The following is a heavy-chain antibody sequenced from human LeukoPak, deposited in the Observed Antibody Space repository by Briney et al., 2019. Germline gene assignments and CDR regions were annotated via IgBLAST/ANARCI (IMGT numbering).Heavy chain of an antibody. Sequence: GESLTISCTGSGYSFTNHYIGWVRLMPGKGLEWMGIIYPGDSDTRYSPSIQGQVTISADKSISTAYLQWSSLKASDTAMYYCARRGYGSGNYYYPNWGQGTLVTVSS. D-gene: IGHD3-10*01. CDR2: IYPGDSDT. V-gene: IGHV5-51*01. CDR1: GYSFTNHY. J-gene: IGHJ4*02. CDR3: ARRGYGSGNYYYPN.